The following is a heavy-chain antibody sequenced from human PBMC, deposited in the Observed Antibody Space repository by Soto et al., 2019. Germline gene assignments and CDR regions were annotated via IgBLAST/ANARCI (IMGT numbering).Heavy chain of an antibody. CDR3: ARDLTMTVVVTYYFDY. D-gene: IGHD3-22*01. Sequence: GGSLRLSCAASGFTFSSYAMHWVRQAPGKGLEWVAVISYDGSNKYYADSVRGRFTISRDNSKNTLYLQMNSLRAEDTAVYYCARDLTMTVVVTYYFDYWGQGTLVTVSS. CDR2: ISYDGSNK. CDR1: GFTFSSYA. V-gene: IGHV3-30-3*01. J-gene: IGHJ4*02.